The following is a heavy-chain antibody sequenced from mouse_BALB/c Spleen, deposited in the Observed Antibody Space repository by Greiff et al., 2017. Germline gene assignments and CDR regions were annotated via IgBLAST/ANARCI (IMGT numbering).Heavy chain of an antibody. CDR1: GFTFSSYT. Sequence: EVQRVESGGGLVKPGGSLKLSCAASGFTFSSYTMSWVRQTPEKRLEWVATISSGGSYTYYPDSVKGRFTISRDNAKNTLYLQMSSLKSEDTAMYYCTRERYDYDETWFAYWGQGTLVTVSA. CDR2: ISSGGSYT. CDR3: TRERYDYDETWFAY. V-gene: IGHV5-6-4*01. J-gene: IGHJ3*01. D-gene: IGHD2-4*01.